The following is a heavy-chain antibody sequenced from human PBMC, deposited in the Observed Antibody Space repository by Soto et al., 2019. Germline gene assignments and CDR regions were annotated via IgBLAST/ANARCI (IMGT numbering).Heavy chain of an antibody. Sequence: ASVKVSCKASGYTFTSYYMHWVRQAPGQGLEWMGIINPSGGSTSYAQKFQGRVTMTRDTSTSTVYMELSSLRSEDTAVYYCESDPLRSSPDDAFDIWGQGTMVTVSS. CDR2: INPSGGST. J-gene: IGHJ3*02. D-gene: IGHD6-6*01. V-gene: IGHV1-46*01. CDR3: ESDPLRSSPDDAFDI. CDR1: GYTFTSYY.